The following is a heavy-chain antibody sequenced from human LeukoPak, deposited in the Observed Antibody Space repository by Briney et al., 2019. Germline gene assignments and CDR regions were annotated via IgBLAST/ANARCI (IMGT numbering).Heavy chain of an antibody. J-gene: IGHJ3*01. CDR2: ISSNGGST. D-gene: IGHD3-22*01. CDR1: GFTLSFYA. Sequence: GGSLRLSCSASGFTLSFYAMGWVRQAPGKGLEYVSAISSNGGSTYYADSVKGRFTISRDNSKNTLYLQMSCLRADDTAVYYCVKGFPHYYDSSGFGAFDVWGQGTIVTVSS. V-gene: IGHV3-64D*09. CDR3: VKGFPHYYDSSGFGAFDV.